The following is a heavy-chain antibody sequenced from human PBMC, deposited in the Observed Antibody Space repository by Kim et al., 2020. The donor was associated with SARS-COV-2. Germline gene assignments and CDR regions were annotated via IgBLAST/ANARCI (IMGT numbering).Heavy chain of an antibody. CDR2: DRSSK. V-gene: IGHV3-33*01. Sequence: DRSSKYYADTVEGRFTIARDNSKNTVFLQMNSLRDEDAAVYYCVRDVGVDYWGQGTLVTVSS. CDR3: VRDVGVDY. D-gene: IGHD3-10*01. J-gene: IGHJ4*02.